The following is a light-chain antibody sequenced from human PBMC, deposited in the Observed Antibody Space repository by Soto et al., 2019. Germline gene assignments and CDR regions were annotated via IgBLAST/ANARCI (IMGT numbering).Light chain of an antibody. CDR1: QSISTW. CDR2: KAS. CDR3: QQYNTYPLT. Sequence: DIQMTQSPSTLSASVGDRVTITCRASQSISTWLAWYQQKPGKAPNLLIYKASNLEGGVPSRFSGSGSGTEFNITISSLQPDDLATDYCQQYNTYPLTFGGRTKVDIK. V-gene: IGKV1-5*03. J-gene: IGKJ4*01.